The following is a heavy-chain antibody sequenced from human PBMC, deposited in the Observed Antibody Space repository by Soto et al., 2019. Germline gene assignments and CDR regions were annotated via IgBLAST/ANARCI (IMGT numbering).Heavy chain of an antibody. CDR1: GFTFSSHA. V-gene: IGHV3-23*01. D-gene: IGHD3-3*01. Sequence: PVGSLRLSCAASGFTFSSHAMSWVRQAPGKGLEWVSAISGSGGSTYYADSVKGRFTISRDNSKNTLYLQMNSLRAEDTAVYYCAKVGLEWLLFSWFDPWGQGTLVTVSS. CDR3: AKVGLEWLLFSWFDP. CDR2: ISGSGGST. J-gene: IGHJ5*02.